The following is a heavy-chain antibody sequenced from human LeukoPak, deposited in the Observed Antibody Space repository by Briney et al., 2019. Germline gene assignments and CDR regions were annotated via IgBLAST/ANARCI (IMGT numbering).Heavy chain of an antibody. Sequence: GGFLRLSCGASGFTFSRYSMNWVRQAPGKELERVSYISSSSSTIYYADSVKGRFTISRDNAKNSLYLQMNSLRAEDTAVYYCARDREAYYDFWSGYSDYWGQGTLVTVSS. V-gene: IGHV3-48*01. D-gene: IGHD3-3*01. CDR1: GFTFSRYS. J-gene: IGHJ4*02. CDR2: ISSSSSTI. CDR3: ARDREAYYDFWSGYSDY.